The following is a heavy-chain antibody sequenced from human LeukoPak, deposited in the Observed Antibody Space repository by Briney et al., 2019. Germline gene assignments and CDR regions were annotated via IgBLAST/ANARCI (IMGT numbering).Heavy chain of an antibody. Sequence: GGSLRLSCAASGFTFSNYGMSWVRQAPGKGLEWVSAISGSGGSTYYADSVKGRFTISRDNFKNTLYLQMNSLRVEDTAVYYCARTGSSRFDYWGQGTLVTVSS. J-gene: IGHJ4*02. CDR1: GFTFSNYG. CDR3: ARTGSSRFDY. CDR2: ISGSGGST. D-gene: IGHD1-26*01. V-gene: IGHV3-23*01.